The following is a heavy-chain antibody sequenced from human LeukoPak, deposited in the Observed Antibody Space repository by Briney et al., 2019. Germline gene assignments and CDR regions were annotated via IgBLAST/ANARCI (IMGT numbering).Heavy chain of an antibody. CDR1: GGSFRGYY. V-gene: IGHV4-34*01. Sequence: SETPSLTCAVYGGSFRGYYWSWIRQPPGKGLEWIGEINHSGSTNYNPSLKSRVTISVDTSKNQFSLKLSSVTAADTAVYYCARGLEDYVWGSYRLWGQGTLVTVSS. CDR2: INHSGST. D-gene: IGHD3-16*02. CDR3: ARGLEDYVWGSYRL. J-gene: IGHJ4*02.